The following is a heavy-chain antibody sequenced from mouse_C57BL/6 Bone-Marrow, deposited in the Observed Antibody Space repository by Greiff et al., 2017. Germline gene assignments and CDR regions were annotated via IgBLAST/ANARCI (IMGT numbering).Heavy chain of an antibody. CDR2: ILPGSGST. V-gene: IGHV1-9*01. Sequence: QVQLKESGAELMKPGASVKLSCKATGYTFTGYWIEWVKQRPGHGLEWIGEILPGSGSTNYNEKFKGKATFTADPSSNTAYMQLSSLTTEDSAIYYCARESIGYDYEGWFAYWGQGTLVTVSA. CDR3: ARESIGYDYEGWFAY. CDR1: GYTFTGYW. J-gene: IGHJ3*01. D-gene: IGHD2-4*01.